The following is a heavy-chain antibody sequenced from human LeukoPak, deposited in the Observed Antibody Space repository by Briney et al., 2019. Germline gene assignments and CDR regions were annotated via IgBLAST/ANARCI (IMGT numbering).Heavy chain of an antibody. CDR2: IWEDGSNI. CDR3: ANSAGSGWDYYFDY. CDR1: GFTFSTYG. D-gene: IGHD6-19*01. V-gene: IGHV3-33*06. J-gene: IGHJ4*02. Sequence: PGTSLRLSCAASGFTFSTYGMHWVRQAPGKGLECVAGIWEDGSNIYYADSVKGRFIISRDNSKNTLYLQTNSLRAEDTAVYYCANSAGSGWDYYFDYWGQGTLVTVSS.